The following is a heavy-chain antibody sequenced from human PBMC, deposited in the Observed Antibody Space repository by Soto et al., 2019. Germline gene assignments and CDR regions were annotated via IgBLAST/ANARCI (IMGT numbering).Heavy chain of an antibody. CDR1: GFSLSTGGVG. J-gene: IGHJ6*02. CDR3: AHSIEATTRAYYYYGMDV. V-gene: IGHV2-5*02. D-gene: IGHD5-12*01. Sequence: SGPTLVNPTQTLTLTCTFSGFSLSTGGVGVGWIRQPPGKALEWLALIYWDDDKRYSPSLKSRLTITKDTSKNQVVLTMTNMDPVDTATYYCAHSIEATTRAYYYYGMDVWGQGTTVTVSS. CDR2: IYWDDDK.